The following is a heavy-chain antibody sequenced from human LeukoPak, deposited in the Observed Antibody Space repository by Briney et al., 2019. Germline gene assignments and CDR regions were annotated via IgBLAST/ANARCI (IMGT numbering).Heavy chain of an antibody. CDR2: INHSGST. D-gene: IGHD6-19*01. CDR1: GGSFSGYY. Sequence: PSETLSLTCAVYGGSFSGYYWSWIRQPPGKGLEWIGEINHSGSTNYNPSLKSRVTISVDTSKNQFSLKLSSVTAADTAVYYCARGLSSGWYTVPWGQGTLVTVPS. J-gene: IGHJ5*02. V-gene: IGHV4-34*01. CDR3: ARGLSSGWYTVP.